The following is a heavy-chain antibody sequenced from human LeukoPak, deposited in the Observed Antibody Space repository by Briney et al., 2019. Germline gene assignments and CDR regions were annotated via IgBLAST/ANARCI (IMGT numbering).Heavy chain of an antibody. CDR2: ISGSGGST. J-gene: IGHJ4*02. CDR3: AKATYYDFWSGYYLDY. CDR1: GFTFSSYA. V-gene: IGHV3-23*01. D-gene: IGHD3-3*01. Sequence: GGSLRLSCAASGFTFSSYAMSWVRQAPGKGLGWVSAISGSGGSTYYADSVKGRFTISRDNSKNTLYLQMNSLRAEDTAVYYCAKATYYDFWSGYYLDYWGQGTLVTVSS.